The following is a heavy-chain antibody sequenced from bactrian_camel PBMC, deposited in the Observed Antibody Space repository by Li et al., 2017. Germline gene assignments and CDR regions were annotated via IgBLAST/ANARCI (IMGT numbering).Heavy chain of an antibody. CDR2: IDSDGGT. CDR3: ADEFYIYGSGGYCPLAEDEYNY. J-gene: IGHJ4*01. CDR1: GHSDSSYC. V-gene: IGHV3S55*01. Sequence: HVQLVESGGGSVQAGGTLRLGCAASGHSDSSYCMGWFRQAPGKEREGVATIDSDGGTSYTDSVKGRFTISKDNAKNTLYPQLNSLKPEDTAMYYCADEFYIYGSGGYCPLAEDEYNYWGKGTQVTVS. D-gene: IGHD2*01.